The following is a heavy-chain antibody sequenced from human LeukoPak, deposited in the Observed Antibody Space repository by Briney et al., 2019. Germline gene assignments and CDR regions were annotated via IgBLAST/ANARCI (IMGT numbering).Heavy chain of an antibody. CDR1: GYTFTSYD. D-gene: IGHD1-7*01. CDR2: MNHNSGNT. CDR3: ARFTELLSHNWFDP. J-gene: IGHJ5*02. Sequence: ASVEVSCRASGYTFTSYDINWVRQAAGEGLEGMGWMNHNSGNTGYAQKFQGRVTMTRNTSISTAYMELSSLRSEDTAVYYCARFTELLSHNWFDPWGQGTLVTVSS. V-gene: IGHV1-8*01.